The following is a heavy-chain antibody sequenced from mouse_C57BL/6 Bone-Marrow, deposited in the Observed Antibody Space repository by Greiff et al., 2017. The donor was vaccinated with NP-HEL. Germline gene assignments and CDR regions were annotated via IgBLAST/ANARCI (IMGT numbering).Heavy chain of an antibody. CDR1: GFNIKDDY. J-gene: IGHJ2*01. Sequence: VQLQQSGAELVRPGASVKLSCTASGFNIKDDYMHWVKQRPEQGLEWIGWIDPENGDTEYASQFQGKATITADTSSNTAYLQLSSLTSEDTAVYYCTRLITTPLDYWGQGTTLTVSS. D-gene: IGHD1-1*01. CDR3: TRLITTPLDY. CDR2: IDPENGDT. V-gene: IGHV14-4*01.